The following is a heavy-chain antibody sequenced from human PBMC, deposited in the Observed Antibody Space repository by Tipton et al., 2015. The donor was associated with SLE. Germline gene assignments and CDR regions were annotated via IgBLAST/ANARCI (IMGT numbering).Heavy chain of an antibody. D-gene: IGHD6-19*01. Sequence: TLSLTCAVYGGSFSGYHWTWFRQPPGQGLEWIGEIADTGSPNYNPSLKSRVTISLDTSKSQFSLILNSLTAADTAVYYCARGPFQRWPPGAYWDQGTLVTVSS. CDR3: ARGPFQRWPPGAY. V-gene: IGHV4-34*01. CDR2: IADTGSP. CDR1: GGSFSGYH. J-gene: IGHJ4*02.